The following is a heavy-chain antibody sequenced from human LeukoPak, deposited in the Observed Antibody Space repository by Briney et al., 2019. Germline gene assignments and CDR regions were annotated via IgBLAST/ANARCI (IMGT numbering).Heavy chain of an antibody. D-gene: IGHD5-12*01. V-gene: IGHV4-59*01. CDR1: GGSTSNFC. Sequence: SETLSLTCTVSGGSTSNFCWTWIRQPPGKGLEWIGCLCYSGSTNYNPSLNGRVTFSLDTSKNQFSLDLISVTAADTALYYRARGHSAYALDYWGQGTLVTVSS. J-gene: IGHJ4*02. CDR3: ARGHSAYALDY. CDR2: LCYSGST.